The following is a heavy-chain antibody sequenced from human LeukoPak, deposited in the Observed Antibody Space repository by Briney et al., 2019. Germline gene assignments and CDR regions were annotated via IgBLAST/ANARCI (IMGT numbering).Heavy chain of an antibody. D-gene: IGHD3-16*01. J-gene: IGHJ4*02. CDR3: AKDYYDYVWGSSVFDY. CDR2: IWYDGNNK. CDR1: GFTFSSYG. Sequence: GGSLRLSCAASGFTFSSYGMHSVRQAPGKGLEWLAVIWYDGNNKYYANSVKGRFTISRDNSKNTLYMQMNSLRAEDTAVYYCAKDYYDYVWGSSVFDYWGQGTLVTVSS. V-gene: IGHV3-33*06.